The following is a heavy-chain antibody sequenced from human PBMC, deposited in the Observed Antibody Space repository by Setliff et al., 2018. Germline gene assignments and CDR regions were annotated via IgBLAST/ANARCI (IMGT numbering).Heavy chain of an antibody. CDR2: INPNGDRT. J-gene: IGHJ4*02. Sequence: ASVKVSCKTSGFTFTTFYIHWVRQAPGQGREWMMMINPNGDRTTYAQKFQGRVTMTRDTSTSTVYMELSSLRSEDTAVYYCARSTSWFSTNYWGQGAQVTVSS. CDR1: GFTFTTFY. D-gene: IGHD2-2*01. V-gene: IGHV1-46*03. CDR3: ARSTSWFSTNY.